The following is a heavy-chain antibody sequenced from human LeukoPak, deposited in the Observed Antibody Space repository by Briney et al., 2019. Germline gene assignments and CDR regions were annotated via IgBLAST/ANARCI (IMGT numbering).Heavy chain of an antibody. CDR3: ARRNDFWSGRANYWYFDL. Sequence: PSETLSLTCTVSGGSISSSSYYWGWIRQPPGKGLEWIGSIYYSGSTYYNPSPKSRVTISVDTSKNQFSLKLSSVTAADTAVYYCARRNDFWSGRANYWYFDLWGRGTLVTVSS. D-gene: IGHD3-3*01. CDR1: GGSISSSSYY. CDR2: IYYSGST. V-gene: IGHV4-39*01. J-gene: IGHJ2*01.